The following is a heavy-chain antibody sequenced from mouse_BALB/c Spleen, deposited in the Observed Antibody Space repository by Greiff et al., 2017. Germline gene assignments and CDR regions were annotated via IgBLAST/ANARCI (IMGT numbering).Heavy chain of an antibody. J-gene: IGHJ1*01. Sequence: DVKLVESGPELVKPGASVKIPCKASGYTFTDYNMDWVKQSHGKSLEWIGDINPNNGGTIYNQKFKGKATLTVDKSSSTAYMELRSLTSEDTAVYYCARMDGNYWYFDVWGAGTTVTVSS. D-gene: IGHD2-1*01. V-gene: IGHV1-18*01. CDR1: GYTFTDYN. CDR3: ARMDGNYWYFDV. CDR2: INPNNGGT.